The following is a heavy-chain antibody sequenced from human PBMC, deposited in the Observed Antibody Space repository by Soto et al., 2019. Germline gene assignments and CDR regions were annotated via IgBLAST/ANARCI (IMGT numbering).Heavy chain of an antibody. D-gene: IGHD4-17*01. CDR1: GYNFTSYA. V-gene: IGHV1-18*01. J-gene: IGHJ4*02. CDR2: ISAYIGNT. Sequence: QVQLVQSGAEVKKPGASVKVSFKSSGYNFTSYAISWVRKAPGQGLEWMGWISAYIGNTNYAQKLQGRVTMTTDTSTSTAYMELRSLRSDDTAVYYCAVDYGGNSPFDYWGQGTLVTVSS. CDR3: AVDYGGNSPFDY.